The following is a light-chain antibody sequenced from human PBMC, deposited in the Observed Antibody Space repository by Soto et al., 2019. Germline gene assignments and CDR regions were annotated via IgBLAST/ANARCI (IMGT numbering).Light chain of an antibody. CDR3: QQYNNYSQT. Sequence: DIQMTQSPSTLSASVGDRVTVTCRASQSISTWLAWYQQKPGKAPKLLIYDASSLESGVPSRFSASGSGTEFTLTINSLQPDDFATYYCQQYNNYSQTFGQGTKVDI. J-gene: IGKJ1*01. CDR1: QSISTW. V-gene: IGKV1-5*01. CDR2: DAS.